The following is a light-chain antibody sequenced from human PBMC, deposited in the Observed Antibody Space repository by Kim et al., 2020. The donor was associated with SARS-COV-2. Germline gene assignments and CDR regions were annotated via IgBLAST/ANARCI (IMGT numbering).Light chain of an antibody. V-gene: IGKV1-5*03. J-gene: IGKJ2*01. CDR2: KAS. CDR3: QQYNSYSYT. CDR1: QSIGSW. Sequence: SASVGDRVTITCRASQSIGSWLAWYQQKPGKAPKSLIYKASSLESGVPSRFSGSGSGTEFTLTISSLQPDDFATYYCQQYNSYSYTFGQGTKLEI.